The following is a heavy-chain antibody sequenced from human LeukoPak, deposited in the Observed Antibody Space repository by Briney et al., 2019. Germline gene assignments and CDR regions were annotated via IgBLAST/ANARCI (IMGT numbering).Heavy chain of an antibody. V-gene: IGHV3-7*01. CDR3: ARSLYDSWTGYHHGSDI. Sequence: GGSLRLSCAASGLTFSNAWMSWVRQAPGKGLEWVANIKQDGSEKYYVDSVKGRFTISRDNAKISLFLEMKSLRAEDTAVYYCARSLYDSWTGYHHGSDIWGQGTMVTVSS. CDR1: GLTFSNAW. D-gene: IGHD3-3*01. J-gene: IGHJ3*02. CDR2: IKQDGSEK.